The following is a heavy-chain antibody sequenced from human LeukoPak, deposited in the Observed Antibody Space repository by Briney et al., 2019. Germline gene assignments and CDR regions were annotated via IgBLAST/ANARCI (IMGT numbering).Heavy chain of an antibody. CDR2: IYYSGST. J-gene: IGHJ4*02. Sequence: PSETLSLTCTVSGDSTSSDRYYGVWVRQPPGKGLEWIGNIYYSGSTYYNPSLKSRVTMSVDTSKNQFFLKLNSVTAADTAVYYCARGRPYSGGYHLDYWGQGTLVTVSA. CDR3: ARGRPYSGGYHLDY. V-gene: IGHV4-39*02. CDR1: GDSTSSDRYY. D-gene: IGHD1-26*01.